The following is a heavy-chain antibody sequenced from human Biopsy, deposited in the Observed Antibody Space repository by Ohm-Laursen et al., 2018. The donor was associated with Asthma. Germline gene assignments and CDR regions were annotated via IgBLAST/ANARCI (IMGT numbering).Heavy chain of an antibody. CDR3: ARGPEYVRSSGALDY. Sequence: SVKVSCKASGGTLSSNSINWVRRAPGQGLEWMGRIIPIFGPTNYAQKFQGRVTISADDSTSTAYMELSSLSSEDTALYYCARGPEYVRSSGALDYWGQGTLVTVSS. J-gene: IGHJ4*02. D-gene: IGHD2-2*01. CDR2: IIPIFGPT. CDR1: GGTLSSNS. V-gene: IGHV1-69*13.